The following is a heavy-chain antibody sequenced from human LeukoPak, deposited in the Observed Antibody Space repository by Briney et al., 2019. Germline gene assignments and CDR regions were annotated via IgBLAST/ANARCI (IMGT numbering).Heavy chain of an antibody. D-gene: IGHD1-14*01. V-gene: IGHV3-23*01. CDR2: ISNSDSST. Sequence: GGSLRLSCAASAFTFSNYAMSWVRQAPGKGLEWVSTISNSDSSTYYADSVKGRFTISRDNSKNTLYLQMNSLRAEDTAVYYCAKPARTNAFDIWGQGTMVTVSS. CDR1: AFTFSNYA. CDR3: AKPARTNAFDI. J-gene: IGHJ3*02.